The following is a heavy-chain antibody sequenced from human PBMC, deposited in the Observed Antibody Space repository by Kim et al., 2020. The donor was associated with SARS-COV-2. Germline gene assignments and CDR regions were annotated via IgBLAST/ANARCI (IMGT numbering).Heavy chain of an antibody. J-gene: IGHJ4*02. CDR3: ARGRGTVVAGTSAAGDY. D-gene: IGHD6-19*01. V-gene: IGHV3-21*01. Sequence: GKGRFTISRDDAKNSLYLQLNGLRAEDTAVYYCARGRGTVVAGTSAAGDYWGQGTLVTVSS.